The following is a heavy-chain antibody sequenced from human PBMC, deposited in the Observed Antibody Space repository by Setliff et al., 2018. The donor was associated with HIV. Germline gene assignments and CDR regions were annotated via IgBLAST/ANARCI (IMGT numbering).Heavy chain of an antibody. CDR1: GFTFSTYG. CDR2: ISSSGFPI. J-gene: IGHJ4*02. D-gene: IGHD3-10*01. Sequence: LRLSCEASGFTFSTYGMNWVRHAPGKGLEWVAQISSSGFPIYYADSVRGRFTASRDNGKNSLFLQMNSLRAEDTAVYYCAGGSGSYYNALDYWGQGTLVTVSS. V-gene: IGHV3-48*01. CDR3: AGGSGSYYNALDY.